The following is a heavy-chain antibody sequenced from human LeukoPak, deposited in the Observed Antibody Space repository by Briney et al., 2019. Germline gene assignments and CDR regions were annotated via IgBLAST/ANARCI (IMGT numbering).Heavy chain of an antibody. CDR1: GGSISSSGYY. D-gene: IGHD4-17*01. CDR2: IYYSGST. V-gene: IGHV4-39*01. CDR3: ARHGNTVTGNWFDP. J-gene: IGHJ5*02. Sequence: SETLSLTCTVPGGSISSSGYYWGWIRQPPGKGLEWIGSIYYSGSTYYNPSLKSRVTISVDTSKNQFSLKLSSVTAADTAVYYCARHGNTVTGNWFDPWGQGTLVTVSS.